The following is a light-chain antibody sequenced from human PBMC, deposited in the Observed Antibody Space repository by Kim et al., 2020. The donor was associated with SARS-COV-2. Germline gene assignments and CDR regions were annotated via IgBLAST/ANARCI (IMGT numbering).Light chain of an antibody. CDR1: GSNIGSNP. CDR3: AAWDDSLNAKV. CDR2: NNN. Sequence: QPVLAQPPSASGTPGQRVTISCSGSGSNIGSNPVDWYQQLPGTAPKLLIYNNNERPSGVPDRFSGSKSGTSASLAISGLHSADEADFYCAAWDDSLNAKVFGSGTKVTVL. V-gene: IGLV1-44*01. J-gene: IGLJ1*01.